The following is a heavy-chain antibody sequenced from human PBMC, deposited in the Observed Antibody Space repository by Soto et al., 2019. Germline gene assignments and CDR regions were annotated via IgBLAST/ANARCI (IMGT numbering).Heavy chain of an antibody. D-gene: IGHD3-3*01. J-gene: IGHJ4*02. CDR1: GFTFSSYA. CDR2: ISGSGGST. CDR3: AKEPNYDFWSGYRYFES. V-gene: IGHV3-23*01. Sequence: PGGSLRLSCAASGFTFSSYAMSWVRQAPGKGLEWVSAISGSGGSTYYADSVKGRFTISRDNSKNTLYLQMNSLRAEDTAVYYCAKEPNYDFWSGYRYFESWGQGSLVTVSS.